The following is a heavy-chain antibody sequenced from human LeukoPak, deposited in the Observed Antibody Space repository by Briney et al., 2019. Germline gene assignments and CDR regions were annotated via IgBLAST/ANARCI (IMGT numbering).Heavy chain of an antibody. CDR3: AKDGTVHYYFDY. V-gene: IGHV3-30*18. J-gene: IGHJ4*02. CDR2: ISYDGSNK. D-gene: IGHD1-1*01. CDR1: GFTFSSYG. Sequence: PGGSLRPSCAASGFTFSSYGMHWVRQAPGKGLEWVAVISYDGSNKYYADSVKGRFTISRDNSKNTLYLQMNSLRAEDTAVYYCAKDGTVHYYFDYWGQGTLVTVSS.